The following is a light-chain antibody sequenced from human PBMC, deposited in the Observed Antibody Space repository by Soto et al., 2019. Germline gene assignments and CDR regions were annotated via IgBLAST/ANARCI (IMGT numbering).Light chain of an antibody. Sequence: EIVLTQSPATLSLSPGERATLSCRASQRVSSNYLAWYQQKPGQAPRLLIYGASSRATGIPDRFSGSGSGTDFTLTISRLEPEDFAVYYCQQYGSSRTFGQGTKVDIK. V-gene: IGKV3-20*01. CDR1: QRVSSNY. J-gene: IGKJ1*01. CDR3: QQYGSSRT. CDR2: GAS.